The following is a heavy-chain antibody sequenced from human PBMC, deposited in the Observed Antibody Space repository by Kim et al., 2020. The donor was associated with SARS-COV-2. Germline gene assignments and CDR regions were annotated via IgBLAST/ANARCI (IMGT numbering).Heavy chain of an antibody. J-gene: IGHJ1*01. Sequence: GGSLILSCSASGFTFSSHGMHWVRQAPGKGLEWVAVIWYDGSNKYYADSVKGRFTISRDNSKNTLYLQMNSLRAEDTAVYYCAKDQGTAVAPEYFQHWGQGTLVTVSS. CDR2: IWYDGSNK. V-gene: IGHV3-33*06. CDR3: AKDQGTAVAPEYFQH. D-gene: IGHD6-19*01. CDR1: GFTFSSHG.